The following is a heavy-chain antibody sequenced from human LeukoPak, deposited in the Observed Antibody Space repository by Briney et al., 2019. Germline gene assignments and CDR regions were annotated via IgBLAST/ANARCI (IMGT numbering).Heavy chain of an antibody. CDR3: AKCRGRGWKEDWFDP. J-gene: IGHJ5*02. V-gene: IGHV3-9*01. Sequence: GGSLRLSCAASGFTFDDYAMHWVRQAPGKGLEWVSGISWNSGSIGYADSVKGRFTISRDNAKNSLYLQMNSLRAEDTALYYCAKCRGRGWKEDWFDPWGQGTLVTVSS. CDR1: GFTFDDYA. D-gene: IGHD2-15*01. CDR2: ISWNSGSI.